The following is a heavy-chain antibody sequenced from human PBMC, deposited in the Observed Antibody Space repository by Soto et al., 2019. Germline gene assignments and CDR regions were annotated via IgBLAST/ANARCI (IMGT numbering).Heavy chain of an antibody. Sequence: QVPLQESGPRLVRPSGTLSLTCTVSSGSISTANWWSWVRQPPGGGLEWIGEIYHSGSTNYNLSLRSRVTLSVYTSKNQFSLSLMSVTAADSAIYYCARRGGGVVLAATTPFDYWGQGALVTVSS. CDR3: ARRGGGVVLAATTPFDY. D-gene: IGHD2-15*01. CDR2: IYHSGST. J-gene: IGHJ4*02. V-gene: IGHV4-4*02. CDR1: SGSISTANW.